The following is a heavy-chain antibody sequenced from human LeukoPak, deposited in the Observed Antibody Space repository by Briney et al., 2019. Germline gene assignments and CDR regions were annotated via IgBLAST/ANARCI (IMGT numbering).Heavy chain of an antibody. J-gene: IGHJ4*02. D-gene: IGHD6-13*01. CDR2: ISYDGSNK. CDR1: GFTFSSYA. Sequence: GRSLRLSCAASGFTFSSYAMHWVRQAAGKGLDWVAVISYDGSNKYYADSVKGRFTISRDNSKNTLYLQMNSLRAEDTAVYYCARDEFIWGIAAAGTRVFDYWGQGTLVTVSS. CDR3: ARDEFIWGIAAAGTRVFDY. V-gene: IGHV3-30*04.